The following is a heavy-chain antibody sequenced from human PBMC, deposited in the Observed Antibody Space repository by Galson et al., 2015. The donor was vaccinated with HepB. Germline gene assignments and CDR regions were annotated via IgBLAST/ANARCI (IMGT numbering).Heavy chain of an antibody. CDR2: FYYGGGT. Sequence: TLSLTCTVSGGSISSSPYYWGWIRQPPGKGLEWVATFYYGGGTYYNPSLMSRVAIPVDTSKNQFSLQLSSVTAADAAIYYCQTYSSGWRTPSQIDSWGQGTLVTVSS. V-gene: IGHV4-39*01. CDR3: QTYSSGWRTPSQIDS. CDR1: GGSISSSPYY. D-gene: IGHD6-19*01. J-gene: IGHJ4*02.